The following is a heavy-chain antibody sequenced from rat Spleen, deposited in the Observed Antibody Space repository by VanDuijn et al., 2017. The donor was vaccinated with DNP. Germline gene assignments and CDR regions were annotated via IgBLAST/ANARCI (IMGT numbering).Heavy chain of an antibody. D-gene: IGHD4-3*01. V-gene: IGHV5-25*01. Sequence: EVQLVESGGGLVQPGRSLKLSCAGSGFTFSDYYMAWVRQAPTKGLDWVASISSDGGHTYYRESVKGRFTISRDNAKSTLYLQMNSLRSEDMATYYCVRWNSGSYAMDAWGQGTSVTVSS. CDR1: GFTFSDYY. J-gene: IGHJ4*01. CDR3: VRWNSGSYAMDA. CDR2: ISSDGGHT.